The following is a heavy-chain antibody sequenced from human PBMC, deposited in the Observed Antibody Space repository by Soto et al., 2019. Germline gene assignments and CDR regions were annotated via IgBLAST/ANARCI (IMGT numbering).Heavy chain of an antibody. CDR2: ISSSGSTI. CDR1: GFTFSSYE. Sequence: GSLRLSCAASGFTFSSYEMNWVRQAPGKGLEWVSYISSSGSTIYYADSVKDRFTISRENAKNSVYLQMNDLRAGDSAVYYCARAYTGRLPRRADYYYAMDVWGQGTTVTVSS. J-gene: IGHJ6*02. V-gene: IGHV3-48*03. D-gene: IGHD2-2*02. CDR3: ARAYTGRLPRRADYYYAMDV.